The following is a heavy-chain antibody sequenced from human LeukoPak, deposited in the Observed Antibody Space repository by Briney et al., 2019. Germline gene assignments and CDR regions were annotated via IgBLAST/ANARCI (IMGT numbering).Heavy chain of an antibody. CDR3: ARDRHCVNGVCHSPAGMDV. V-gene: IGHV3-33*01. J-gene: IGHJ6*02. D-gene: IGHD2-8*01. Sequence: GRSLRLSCAASGFILNSYGMHWVRQAPGKGLEWVADIWFDGKNQHFADSVRGRFAISRDNSKNTVYLQINSLRAEDTAVYYCARDRHCVNGVCHSPAGMDVWGQGTTVTVSS. CDR2: IWFDGKNQ. CDR1: GFILNSYG.